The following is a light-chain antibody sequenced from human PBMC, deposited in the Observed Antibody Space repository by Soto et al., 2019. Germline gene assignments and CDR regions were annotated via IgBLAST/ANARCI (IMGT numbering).Light chain of an antibody. J-gene: IGKJ3*01. CDR1: QSISSW. Sequence: DIQMTQSPSTLSASVGDRVTITCRASQSISSWLAWYQQKPGKAPKLLIYDASSLESGVPSRFSGSGSGTEFTLTISSLQPDDFATYYCQQYKSYSQTFVPGTKVDIK. CDR3: QQYKSYSQT. CDR2: DAS. V-gene: IGKV1-5*01.